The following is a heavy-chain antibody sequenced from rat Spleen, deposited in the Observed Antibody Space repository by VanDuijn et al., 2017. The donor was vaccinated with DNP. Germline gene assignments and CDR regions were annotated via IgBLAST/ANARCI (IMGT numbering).Heavy chain of an antibody. CDR3: ARTSSYNSGYYFDY. V-gene: IGHV2-27*01. J-gene: IGHJ2*01. CDR1: GFSLTSYH. CDR2: MWSGGTT. Sequence: QVQLKESEPDLVQPSQTLSLTCTVSGFSLTSYHVHWVRQSPGKGLEWMGTMWSGGTTDYNPVLRSRLSISWDTSKSQVFLKMNSLQTEETAIYFCARTSSYNSGYYFDYWGQGVMVTVSS. D-gene: IGHD4-3*01.